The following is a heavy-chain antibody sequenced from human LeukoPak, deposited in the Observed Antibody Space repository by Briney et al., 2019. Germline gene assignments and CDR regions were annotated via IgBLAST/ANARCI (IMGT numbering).Heavy chain of an antibody. D-gene: IGHD1-26*01. Sequence: QPGGSLRLSCAASGFTFSSYAMTWVRQAPGKGLEWVSGITSGGGSTYYADSVKGRFTISRDSSKNTLYLQMNSLRAEDTAIYYCAREAGGSYPRPIEYWGQGTLVTVSS. J-gene: IGHJ4*02. CDR3: AREAGGSYPRPIEY. CDR1: GFTFSSYA. CDR2: ITSGGGST. V-gene: IGHV3-23*01.